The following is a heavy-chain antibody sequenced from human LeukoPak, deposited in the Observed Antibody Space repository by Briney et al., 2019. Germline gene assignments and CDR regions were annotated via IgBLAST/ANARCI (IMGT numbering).Heavy chain of an antibody. D-gene: IGHD6-6*01. CDR2: IYSGGST. Sequence: GGSLRLSCAASGFTVSSNYMSWVRQAPGKGLEWVSVIYSGGSTYYADSVKGRFTISRDNSKNTLYLQMNSLRAEDTAVYYCARGGPYSSSSEYYYYYMDVWGKGTTVTVSS. CDR3: ARGGPYSSSSEYYYYYMDV. J-gene: IGHJ6*03. V-gene: IGHV3-53*01. CDR1: GFTVSSNY.